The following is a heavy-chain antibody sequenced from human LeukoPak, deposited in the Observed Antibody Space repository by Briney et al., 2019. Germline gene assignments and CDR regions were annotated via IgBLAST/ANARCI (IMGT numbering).Heavy chain of an antibody. J-gene: IGHJ5*01. CDR1: GLIVSNNY. D-gene: IGHD3-22*01. Sequence: PGGSLRLSCAASGLIVSNNYMIWVRQAPGKGLEWVSVMCSGGATHYGISVQGRFTISRDNSKNTLYLQMNSLRAEDTAIYFCAIGVSSGSNVDPFDSWGQGTPVIVSS. CDR2: MCSGGAT. CDR3: AIGVSSGSNVDPFDS. V-gene: IGHV3-53*01.